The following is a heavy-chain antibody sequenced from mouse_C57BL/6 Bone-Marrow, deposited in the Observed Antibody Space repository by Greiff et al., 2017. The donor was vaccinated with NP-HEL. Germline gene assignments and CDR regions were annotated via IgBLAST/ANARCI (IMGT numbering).Heavy chain of an antibody. J-gene: IGHJ2*01. CDR3: TTVELPCN. CDR1: GFNIKDDY. D-gene: IGHD1-1*01. CDR2: IDPENGDT. V-gene: IGHV14-4*01. Sequence: VQLQQSGAELVRPGASVKLSCTASGFNIKDDYMHWVKQRPEQGLEWIGWIDPENGDTEYASKFQGKATITADTSSNTAYLQLSSLTSEDTAVYYCTTVELPCNWGQGTTLTVSS.